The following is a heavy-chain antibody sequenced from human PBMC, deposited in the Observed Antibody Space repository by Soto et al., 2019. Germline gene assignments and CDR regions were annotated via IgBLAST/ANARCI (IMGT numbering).Heavy chain of an antibody. CDR1: GGSISSSSYN. J-gene: IGHJ3*02. CDR3: AREGYDSSGYYLWYAFDI. CDR2: IYYSGST. Sequence: SETLSLTCTVSGGSISSSSYNCGWIRQPPGKGLEWIGSIYYSGSTYYNPSLNSRVTISVDTSKTQFSLKLSSVTAADTAVYYCAREGYDSSGYYLWYAFDIWGQGTMVT. D-gene: IGHD3-22*01. V-gene: IGHV4-39*07.